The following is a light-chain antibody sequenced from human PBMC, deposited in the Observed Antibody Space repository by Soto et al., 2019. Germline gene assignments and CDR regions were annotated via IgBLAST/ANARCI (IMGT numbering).Light chain of an antibody. CDR1: QSVSSNY. CDR2: GAS. J-gene: IGKJ4*01. V-gene: IGKV3-20*01. Sequence: EIVLTQSPGTLSLSPGERATLSCRASQSVSSNYLAWYQQKPGQAPRLLIYGASSRATGIPDRFSGSGSGTDFTVTISRLEPEDFAVYYCPQYGSSPFTFGGGNKVEIK. CDR3: PQYGSSPFT.